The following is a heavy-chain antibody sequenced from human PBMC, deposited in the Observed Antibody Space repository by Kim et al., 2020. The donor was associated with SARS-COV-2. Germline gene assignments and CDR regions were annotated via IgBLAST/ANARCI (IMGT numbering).Heavy chain of an antibody. J-gene: IGHJ3*02. CDR1: GSTFTTFS. CDR3: AELSMISAFDI. D-gene: IGHD3-22*01. CDR2: INTNTGHP. V-gene: IGHV7-4-1*02. Sequence: ASVKVSCKPSGSTFTTFSVNWVRQAPGQGLQWMGGINTNTGHPTYAQGFTGRFVFSLDTSVSTAYLEINNLKAGDTSIYFCAELSMISAFDIWGPGTVVT.